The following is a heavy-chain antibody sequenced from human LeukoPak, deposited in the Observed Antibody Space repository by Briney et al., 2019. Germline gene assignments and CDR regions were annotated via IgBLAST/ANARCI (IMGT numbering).Heavy chain of an antibody. CDR2: ISSSSSTI. D-gene: IGHD3-22*01. V-gene: IGHV3-48*04. Sequence: PGGSLRLSCAASGFTFSSYSMNWVRQAPGKGLEWVSYISSSSSTIYYADSVKGRFTISRDNAENSLYLQMNSLRAEDAAVYYCARVLRVVVIKGDAFDIWGQGTMVTVSS. CDR1: GFTFSSYS. CDR3: ARVLRVVVIKGDAFDI. J-gene: IGHJ3*02.